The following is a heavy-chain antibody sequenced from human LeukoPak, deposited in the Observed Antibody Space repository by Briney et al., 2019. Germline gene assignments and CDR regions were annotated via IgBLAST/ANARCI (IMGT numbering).Heavy chain of an antibody. V-gene: IGHV3-23*01. Sequence: GGSLRLSCAASGFAFKNYAMTWVRQAPGKGLQWVSNINDNGGQRHYADSVKGRFTISRDNSKNTLFLQMDSLRAEDTAVYYCAKTQWKVGATDYFDYWGHGILVTVSS. CDR2: INDNGGQR. D-gene: IGHD1-26*01. CDR3: AKTQWKVGATDYFDY. J-gene: IGHJ4*01. CDR1: GFAFKNYA.